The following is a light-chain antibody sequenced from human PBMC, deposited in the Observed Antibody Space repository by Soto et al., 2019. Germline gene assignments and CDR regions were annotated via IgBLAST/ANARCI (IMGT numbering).Light chain of an antibody. CDR2: KAS. J-gene: IGKJ1*01. CDR1: QSISTW. V-gene: IGKV1-5*03. Sequence: DIQMTQSPSTLSASVGDRVTITCRASQSISTWVAWYQQKPGKAPKLLIYKASTLKSGVPSRFSGSGSGTEFTLTISSLQPDDFATYYCQHYNSYSEAFGQGTKVDNK. CDR3: QHYNSYSEA.